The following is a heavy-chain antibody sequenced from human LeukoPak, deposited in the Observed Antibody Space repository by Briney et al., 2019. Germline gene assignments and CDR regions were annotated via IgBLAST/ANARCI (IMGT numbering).Heavy chain of an antibody. CDR2: IYYSGST. CDR3: ARDSISHYYDGSAPGTFDY. CDR1: GGSISSSSYY. D-gene: IGHD3-22*01. Sequence: SETLSLTCTVSGGSISSSSYYWGWIRQPPGKGLEWIGSIYYSGSTYYNPSLKSRVTMSVDTSKNQFSLKLSSVTAADTAVYYCARDSISHYYDGSAPGTFDYWGQGTLVTVSS. J-gene: IGHJ4*02. V-gene: IGHV4-39*07.